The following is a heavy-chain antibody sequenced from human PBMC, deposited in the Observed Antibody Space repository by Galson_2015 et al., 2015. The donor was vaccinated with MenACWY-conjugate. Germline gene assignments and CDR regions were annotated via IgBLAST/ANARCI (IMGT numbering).Heavy chain of an antibody. CDR1: GFTFSSYS. J-gene: IGHJ4*02. CDR3: ARDRLMTPGTTSY. V-gene: IGHV3-21*01. CDR2: ISSSSSYI. D-gene: IGHD1-1*01. Sequence: SLRLSCAASGFTFSSYSMNWVRQAPGKGLEWVSSISSSSSYIYYADSVTGRFTISRDNAKNSLYLQMNSLRAEDTAVYYCARDRLMTPGTTSYWGRGTLVTVSS.